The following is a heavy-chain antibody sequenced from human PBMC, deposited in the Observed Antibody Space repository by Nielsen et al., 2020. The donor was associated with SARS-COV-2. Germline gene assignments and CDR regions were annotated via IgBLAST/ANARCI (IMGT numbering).Heavy chain of an antibody. Sequence: APVKVSCKASGYTFTSYGISWVRQAPGQGLEWMGWISAYNGNTNYAQKLQGRVTMTTDTSTSTAYMELRSLRSDDTAVYYCARDSGIATTYGMDVWGQGTTVTVSS. CDR2: ISAYNGNT. D-gene: IGHD6-13*01. J-gene: IGHJ6*02. CDR3: ARDSGIATTYGMDV. CDR1: GYTFTSYG. V-gene: IGHV1-18*04.